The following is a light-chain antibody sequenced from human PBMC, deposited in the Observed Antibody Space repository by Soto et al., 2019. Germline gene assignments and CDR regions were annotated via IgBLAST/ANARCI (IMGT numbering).Light chain of an antibody. CDR2: YDD. J-gene: IGLJ1*01. V-gene: IGLV1-36*01. CDR1: SSNIGNNA. Sequence: QPVLTQPPSVSEAPRQRVTISCSGSSSNIGNNAVNWYQQLPGKAPKLLIYYDDLLPSGVSDRFSGSKSGTSASLAISGLQSEDEADYYCAAWDDSLNGYVSGTGTKLTVL. CDR3: AAWDDSLNGYV.